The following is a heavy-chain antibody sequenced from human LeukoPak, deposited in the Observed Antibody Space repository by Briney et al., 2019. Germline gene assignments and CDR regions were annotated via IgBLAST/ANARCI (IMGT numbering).Heavy chain of an antibody. CDR2: IRYDGSNK. D-gene: IGHD4-17*01. CDR3: LTTVVDY. CDR1: GFTFSSYG. Sequence: GGSLRLSCAASGFTFSSYGMHWVRQAPGKGLEWVAFIRYDGSNKYYADSVKGRFTISRDNSKNTLYLQMNSQRAEDTAVYYCLTTVVDYWGQGTLVTVSS. V-gene: IGHV3-30*02. J-gene: IGHJ4*02.